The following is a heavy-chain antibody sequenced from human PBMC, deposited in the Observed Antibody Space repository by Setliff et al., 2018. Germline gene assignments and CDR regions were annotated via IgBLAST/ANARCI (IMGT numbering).Heavy chain of an antibody. CDR2: IYHSGSA. V-gene: IGHV4-38-2*01. D-gene: IGHD5-18*01. CDR1: GYSISSGYY. J-gene: IGHJ4*02. Sequence: SETLSLTCAVSGYSISSGYYWGWIRQPPGKGLEWIGSIYHSGSAYYNPSLKSRVTISVDTSKNQFSLKLSSVTAADTAVYYCATRIEGYSYGHHYFDYWGQGILVTVSS. CDR3: ATRIEGYSYGHHYFDY.